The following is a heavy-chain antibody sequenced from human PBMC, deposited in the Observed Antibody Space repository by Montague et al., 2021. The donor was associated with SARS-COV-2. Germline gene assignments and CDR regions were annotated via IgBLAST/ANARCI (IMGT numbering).Heavy chain of an antibody. V-gene: IGHV4-4*07. CDR2: IYASGGT. CDR1: GEPLSGFF. D-gene: IGHD2-15*01. Sequence: SETLSLTCSVSGEPLSGFFWNWIRQPAGKGLEWIGRIYASGGTDYNPSLESRVTMSVDTSKNQFSLKVNSVTAADTAMYYCARGVVAAPPMVDYWGRGALVTVSS. J-gene: IGHJ4*02. CDR3: ARGVVAAPPMVDY.